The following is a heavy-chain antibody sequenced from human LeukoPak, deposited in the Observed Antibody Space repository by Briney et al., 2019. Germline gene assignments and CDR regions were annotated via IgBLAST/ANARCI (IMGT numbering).Heavy chain of an antibody. Sequence: PGGSLRLSCAASGFTFSSYEVNWVRQAPGKGLEWVSYIASGGGANRFYSESVKGRFTISRDNAKNSLYLHMNSLRAEDAGVYYCARIGTTTRGPAGLDVWGQGTTVTVSS. J-gene: IGHJ6*02. V-gene: IGHV3-48*03. CDR1: GFTFSSYE. CDR3: ARIGTTTRGPAGLDV. CDR2: IASGGGANR. D-gene: IGHD2/OR15-2a*01.